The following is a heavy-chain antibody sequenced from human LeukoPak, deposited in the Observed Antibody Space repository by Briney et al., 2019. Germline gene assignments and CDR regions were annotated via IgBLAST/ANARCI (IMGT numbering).Heavy chain of an antibody. CDR3: ARVRRTMIVVVTQISGAFDI. J-gene: IGHJ3*02. V-gene: IGHV5-51*01. D-gene: IGHD3-22*01. Sequence: GESLKISCQASGYTFSSHWIGWVRQMPGKGLEWMGIIYPDDSDTRYSPSFQGQVTISADKSISTAYLQWSSLKASDTAMYYCARVRRTMIVVVTQISGAFDIWGQGTMVTVSS. CDR1: GYTFSSHW. CDR2: IYPDDSDT.